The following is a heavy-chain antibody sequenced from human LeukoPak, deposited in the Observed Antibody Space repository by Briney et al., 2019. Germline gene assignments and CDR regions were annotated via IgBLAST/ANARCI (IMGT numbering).Heavy chain of an antibody. V-gene: IGHV1-2*02. CDR1: GYTFTGCY. Sequence: ASVKVSCKASGYTFTGCYMHWVRQAPGQGLEWMGWINPNSGGTNYAQKFQGRVTMTRDTSISTAYMELSRLRSDDTAVYYCARDALMVRGGSGSFRPRNWFDPWGQGTLVTVSS. CDR2: INPNSGGT. J-gene: IGHJ5*02. D-gene: IGHD3-10*01. CDR3: ARDALMVRGGSGSFRPRNWFDP.